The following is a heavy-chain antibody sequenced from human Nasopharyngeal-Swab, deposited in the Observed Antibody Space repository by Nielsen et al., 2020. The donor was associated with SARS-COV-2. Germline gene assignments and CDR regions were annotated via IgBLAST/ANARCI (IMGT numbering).Heavy chain of an antibody. CDR3: ARGTLRLDIVVVPAVYFDY. J-gene: IGHJ4*02. V-gene: IGHV3-30*04. D-gene: IGHD2-2*03. Sequence: WIRQPPGKGLEWVAVISYDGSNKYYADSVKGRFTISRDNSKNTLYLQMNSLRAEGTAVYYCARGTLRLDIVVVPAVYFDYWGQGTLVTVSS. CDR2: ISYDGSNK.